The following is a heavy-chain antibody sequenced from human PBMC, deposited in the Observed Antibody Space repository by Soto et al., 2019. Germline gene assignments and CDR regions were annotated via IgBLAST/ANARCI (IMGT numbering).Heavy chain of an antibody. Sequence: TLSLTCAVYCGSFSVYYWSWSLQPPGQGLEWIGEINHSGSTNYNPSLKSRVTISVDTSKNQFSLKLSSVTAADTAVYYCARPGGYCSGGSCYSASYYYGMDVWGQGTTVTVSS. CDR1: CGSFSVYY. CDR3: ARPGGYCSGGSCYSASYYYGMDV. CDR2: INHSGST. D-gene: IGHD2-15*01. J-gene: IGHJ6*02. V-gene: IGHV4-34*01.